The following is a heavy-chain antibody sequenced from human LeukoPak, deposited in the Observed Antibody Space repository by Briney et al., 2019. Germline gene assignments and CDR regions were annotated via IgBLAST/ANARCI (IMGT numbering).Heavy chain of an antibody. D-gene: IGHD2-2*01. CDR1: GYTFTSYG. V-gene: IGHV1-18*01. CDR2: ISAYNGNT. CDR3: ARVPAATHYYYYYMDV. J-gene: IGHJ6*03. Sequence: ASVKVSCKASGYTFTSYGISWVRQAPGQGLEWMGWISAYNGNTNYAQNLQGRVTMTTDTPTSTAYMELRSLRSDDTAVYYCARVPAATHYYYYYMDVWGKGTTVTVSS.